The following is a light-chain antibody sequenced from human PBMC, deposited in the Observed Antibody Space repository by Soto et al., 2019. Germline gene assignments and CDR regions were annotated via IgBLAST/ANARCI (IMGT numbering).Light chain of an antibody. CDR2: RNN. CDR1: SSNIGSNY. J-gene: IGLJ2*01. Sequence: QSVLTQPTSASGTPGQRVTISCSGSSSNIGSNYVYWYQQLPGTAPKLLIYRNNQRPSGVPDRFSGSKSGTSASLAISGLRSEDEADYYCAAWDDSLSGVVFGGGTKLTVL. CDR3: AAWDDSLSGVV. V-gene: IGLV1-47*01.